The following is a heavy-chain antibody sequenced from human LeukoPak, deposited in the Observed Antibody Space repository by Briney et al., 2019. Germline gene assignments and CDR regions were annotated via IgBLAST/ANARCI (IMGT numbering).Heavy chain of an antibody. D-gene: IGHD3-22*01. V-gene: IGHV4-39*01. Sequence: SETLSLTCTVSGGSISSSSYYWGWIRQPPGKGLEWIGSIYYSGSTYYNPSLKSRVTISVDTSKNQFSLKLSSVTAADTAVYYCARNRRYYDSSGYPLYYYYYMDVWGKGTTVTVSS. J-gene: IGHJ6*03. CDR3: ARNRRYYDSSGYPLYYYYYMDV. CDR2: IYYSGST. CDR1: GGSISSSSYY.